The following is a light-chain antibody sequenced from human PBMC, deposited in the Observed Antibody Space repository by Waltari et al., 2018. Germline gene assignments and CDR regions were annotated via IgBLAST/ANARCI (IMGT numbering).Light chain of an antibody. V-gene: IGKV4-1*01. J-gene: IGKJ1*01. CDR2: WAS. Sequence: DIVMTQSPDSLAVSLGERATINCKSRQSVLYSSNNKNYLAWYQQKPGQPPKLLIYWASTRESGVPDRFSGSGSGTDFTLTISSLQAEDVAVYYCQQYYSTPPTFGQGTKVESK. CDR3: QQYYSTPPT. CDR1: QSVLYSSNNKNY.